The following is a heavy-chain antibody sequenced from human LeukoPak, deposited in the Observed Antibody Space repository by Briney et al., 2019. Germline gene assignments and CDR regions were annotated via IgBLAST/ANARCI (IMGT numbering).Heavy chain of an antibody. CDR2: IGGSGGST. CDR1: EFTFNDYA. CDR3: AKDRIPDGKYSIDF. D-gene: IGHD5-24*01. Sequence: PGGSLRLSCAASEFTFNDYAMSWVRQYPGKGLEWVSAIGGSGGSTYYADSVSGRFTISRDNSRNTLYLQMNSLRVEDTAVYYCAKDRIPDGKYSIDFWGQGTLVTVSS. V-gene: IGHV3-23*01. J-gene: IGHJ4*02.